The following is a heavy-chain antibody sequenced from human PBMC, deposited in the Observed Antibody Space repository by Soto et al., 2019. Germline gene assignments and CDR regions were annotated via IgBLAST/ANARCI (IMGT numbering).Heavy chain of an antibody. CDR2: ISYDGSNK. J-gene: IGHJ6*02. D-gene: IGHD3-22*01. CDR3: ARAHDSSGYYYWRTNEGYAMDV. V-gene: IGHV3-30*14. CDR1: GFTFSSYA. Sequence: QVQLVESGGGVVQPGRSLRLSCAASGFTFSSYAMHWVRQAPGKGLEWVAVISYDGSNKYYADSVKGRFTISRDNSKNTLYLQMNSLRAEDTAVYYCARAHDSSGYYYWRTNEGYAMDVWGQGTTVTVSS.